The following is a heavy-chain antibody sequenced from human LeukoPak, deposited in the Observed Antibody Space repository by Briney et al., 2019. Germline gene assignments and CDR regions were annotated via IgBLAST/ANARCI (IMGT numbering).Heavy chain of an antibody. D-gene: IGHD2-21*02. CDR2: LYASGIT. Sequence: GGSLRLSCAASGFGVSSNYMSWVRQAPGKGLEWVSVLYASGITKYADSVKGRFTISRDNSKNTLYLQMNSLRAEDTAVYYCARGRVSYCGGDCYHDAFDIWGQGTMVTVSS. V-gene: IGHV3-66*01. CDR1: GFGVSSNY. J-gene: IGHJ3*02. CDR3: ARGRVSYCGGDCYHDAFDI.